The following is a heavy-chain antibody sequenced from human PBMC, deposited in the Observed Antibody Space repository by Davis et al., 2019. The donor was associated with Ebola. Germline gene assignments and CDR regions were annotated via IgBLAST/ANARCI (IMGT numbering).Heavy chain of an antibody. CDR3: AKAYSGYEGYYYGMDV. D-gene: IGHD5-12*01. Sequence: PGGSLRLSCAASGFTFSSYGMHWVRQAPGKGLEWVAVISYDGSNKYYADSVKGRFTISRDNSKNTLYLQMNSLRAEDTAVYYCAKAYSGYEGYYYGMDVWGKGTTVTVSS. CDR1: GFTFSSYG. J-gene: IGHJ6*04. V-gene: IGHV3-30*18. CDR2: ISYDGSNK.